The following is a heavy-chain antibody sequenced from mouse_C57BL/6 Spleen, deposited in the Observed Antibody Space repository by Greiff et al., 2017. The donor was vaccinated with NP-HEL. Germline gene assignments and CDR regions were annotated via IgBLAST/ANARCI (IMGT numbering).Heavy chain of an antibody. CDR3: ASSPHYAMDD. Sequence: VQLQQPGAELVRPGSSVKLSCKASGYTFTSYWMHWVKQRPIQGLEWIGNIDPSDSETHYNQKFKDKATLTVDKSSSTAYMQLSSLTSEDSAVYYCASSPHYAMDDWGQGTSVTVSS. CDR1: GYTFTSYW. V-gene: IGHV1-52*01. CDR2: IDPSDSET. D-gene: IGHD6-1*01. J-gene: IGHJ4*01.